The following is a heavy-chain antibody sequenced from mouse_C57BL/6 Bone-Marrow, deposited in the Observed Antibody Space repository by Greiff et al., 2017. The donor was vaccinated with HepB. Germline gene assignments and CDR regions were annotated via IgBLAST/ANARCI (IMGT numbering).Heavy chain of an antibody. CDR2: IWSDGST. Sequence: VKLMESGPGLVAPSQSLSITCTVSGFSLTSYGVHWVRQPPGKGLEWLVVIWSDGSTTYNSAPKSRLSISKDNSKSQVFLKMNSLQTDDTAMYYCARHPYYYGSSPYYFDYWGQGTTLTVSS. D-gene: IGHD1-1*01. V-gene: IGHV2-6-1*01. CDR3: ARHPYYYGSSPYYFDY. CDR1: GFSLTSYG. J-gene: IGHJ2*01.